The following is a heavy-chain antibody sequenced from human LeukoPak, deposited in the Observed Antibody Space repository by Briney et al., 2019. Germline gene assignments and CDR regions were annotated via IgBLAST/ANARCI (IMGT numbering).Heavy chain of an antibody. Sequence: GESLKISCKGSGYSFTSYWIRWVRQMPGKGLEWTGIIYPGDSDTRYNPSFQDQVTISADKSISTAYLQWSSLKASDTAMYYCARQRFTMRAYAGNWFDPWGQGTLVTVSS. CDR3: ARQRFTMRAYAGNWFDP. D-gene: IGHD3-10*01. CDR1: GYSFTSYW. V-gene: IGHV5-51*01. J-gene: IGHJ5*02. CDR2: IYPGDSDT.